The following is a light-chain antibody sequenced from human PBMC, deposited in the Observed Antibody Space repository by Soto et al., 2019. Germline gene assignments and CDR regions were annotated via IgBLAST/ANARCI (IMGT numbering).Light chain of an antibody. CDR2: GAS. Sequence: EIVMTQSPATLSRSPGERAALSCRASQSINSELAWYQQKPGQPPRLLIYGASTRATGVPARFTGSESGSEFTLTICGLQSEDFAVYYCQQGHNWPITFGQGTRLEI. CDR1: QSINSE. J-gene: IGKJ2*01. CDR3: QQGHNWPIT. V-gene: IGKV3-15*01.